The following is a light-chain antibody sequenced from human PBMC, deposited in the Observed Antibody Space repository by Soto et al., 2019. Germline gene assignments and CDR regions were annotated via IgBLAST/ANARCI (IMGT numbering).Light chain of an antibody. CDR1: QSVSSN. CDR3: KQYNNWPGT. CDR2: GAY. J-gene: IGKJ1*01. V-gene: IGKV3-15*01. Sequence: EIVMTQSPTTPSVSPGGRATLSCRASQSVSSNLAWYQQKPGQAPRLLIYGAYTRATGIPARFSGSGSGTEFTLTISSLQSEDFAVYYCKQYNNWPGTVGQGTKVDIK.